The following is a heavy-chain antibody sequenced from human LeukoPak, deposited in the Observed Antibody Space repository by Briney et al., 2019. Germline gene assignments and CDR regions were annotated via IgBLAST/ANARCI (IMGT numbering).Heavy chain of an antibody. CDR3: AGDPTIRVERGWFDP. V-gene: IGHV3-21*01. J-gene: IGHJ5*02. D-gene: IGHD2-8*02. Sequence: PGGSLRLSCAASGFTFSTYTMNWVRQAPGKGLEWVSSISSSSSYIDYADSVKGRFTISRDNAKNSLYLQMNSLRAEDTAMYYCAGDPTIRVERGWFDPWGQGTLVTVSS. CDR2: ISSSSSYI. CDR1: GFTFSTYT.